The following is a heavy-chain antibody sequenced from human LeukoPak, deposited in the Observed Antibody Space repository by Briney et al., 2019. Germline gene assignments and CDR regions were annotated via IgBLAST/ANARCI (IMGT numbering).Heavy chain of an antibody. D-gene: IGHD1-1*01. V-gene: IGHV4-4*09. CDR1: RGSLSSYY. J-gene: IGHJ4*02. CDR2: ISTSGST. Sequence: PSETLSLTRTVSRGSLSSYYWSWIRQPPGKGLEWIGHISTSGSTNYNPSLKSPVTISQDTSKNQFSLRPSSVTAADTAVYYCARRKGGTLYFDYWGQGTLVTVSS. CDR3: ARRKGGTLYFDY.